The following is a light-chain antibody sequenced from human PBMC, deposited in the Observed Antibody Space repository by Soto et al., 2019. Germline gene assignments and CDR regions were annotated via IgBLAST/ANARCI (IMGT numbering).Light chain of an antibody. J-gene: IGKJ3*01. CDR1: QSVNLN. CDR2: GAS. V-gene: IGKV3-15*01. Sequence: EIMMTQSPGTLSVSPGEGATLSCTASQSVNLNLAWYQQKPGQPPRLLLYGASTRGTGIPVRFRGSRSGTAVTLPISCLQSGDSAVYYCHQYNCWPRGPFIPGTKVEIK. CDR3: HQYNCWPRGP.